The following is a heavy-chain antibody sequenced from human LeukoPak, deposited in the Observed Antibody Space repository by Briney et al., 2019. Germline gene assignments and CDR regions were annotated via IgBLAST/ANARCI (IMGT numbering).Heavy chain of an antibody. D-gene: IGHD6-25*01. CDR2: IDPTDSYT. V-gene: IGHV5-10-1*01. Sequence: GESLKISCKGFGYNFSNYWIGWVRQMPGKGLEWMGRIDPTDSYTNYSPSFQGHVTMSADRSISTAYLQWSSLKASDTALYYCARQAVDYYYGMDVWGQGTTVTVSS. CDR3: ARQAVDYYYGMDV. J-gene: IGHJ6*02. CDR1: GYNFSNYW.